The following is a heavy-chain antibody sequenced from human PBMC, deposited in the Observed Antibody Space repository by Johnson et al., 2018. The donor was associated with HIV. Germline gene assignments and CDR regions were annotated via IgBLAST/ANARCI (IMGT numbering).Heavy chain of an antibody. J-gene: IGHJ3*01. CDR2: INSDGSST. Sequence: VQLVESGGGLVQPGGSLKLSCAASGFTFSDHWMYWVRQAPGKGLVWVSRINSDGSSTSYADSVKGRFTISRDNANNTLFLQMNSLRAEDTAVYYCARPLGGWRWGGAFDVWGQGTMVTVSS. CDR1: GFTFSDHW. D-gene: IGHD3-16*01. CDR3: ARPLGGWRWGGAFDV. V-gene: IGHV3-74*01.